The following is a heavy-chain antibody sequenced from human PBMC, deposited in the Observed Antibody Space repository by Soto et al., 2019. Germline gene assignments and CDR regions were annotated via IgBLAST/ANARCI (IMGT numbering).Heavy chain of an antibody. CDR3: ARRLVVVGRGAFDI. CDR1: GYTFTGYY. V-gene: IGHV1-2*02. CDR2: INPNSGGT. D-gene: IGHD2-15*01. Sequence: VKVSCKASGYTFTGYYMHWVRQAPGQGLEWMGWINPNSGGTNYAQKLQGRVTMTRDTSISTAYMELSRLRSDDTAVYYCARRLVVVGRGAFDIWGQGTMVTVSS. J-gene: IGHJ3*02.